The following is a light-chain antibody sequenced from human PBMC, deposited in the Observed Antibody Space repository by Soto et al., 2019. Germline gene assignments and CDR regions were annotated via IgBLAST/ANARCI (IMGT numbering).Light chain of an antibody. CDR3: GSITRSSTAV. J-gene: IGLJ1*01. V-gene: IGLV2-14*01. CDR1: SSDVGGFEY. Sequence: QCFLRQPACVSGSRGQSIPISCTGTSSDVGGFEYVSWYQHQPGKAPKLIIYDVTKRPSGVSNRFSGSKSGNTASLTISGIQAEDEGDYYCGSITRSSTAVFGTGTKDT. CDR2: DVT.